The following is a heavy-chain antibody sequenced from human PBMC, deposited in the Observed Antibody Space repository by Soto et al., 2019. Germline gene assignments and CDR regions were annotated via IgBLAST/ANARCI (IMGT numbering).Heavy chain of an antibody. V-gene: IGHV3-74*01. Sequence: GGSLRLSCEASGFVFTNFWMHWVRHVPRKGLVWVARIDTSGHSTNYAESVKGRFTISRDNAKNTVSLQMNSLRVEDTGVYYCAKDSWYFDLWSQGSQVTVSS. CDR3: AKDSWYFDL. J-gene: IGHJ4*02. CDR1: GFVFTNFW. CDR2: IDTSGHST. D-gene: IGHD6-13*01.